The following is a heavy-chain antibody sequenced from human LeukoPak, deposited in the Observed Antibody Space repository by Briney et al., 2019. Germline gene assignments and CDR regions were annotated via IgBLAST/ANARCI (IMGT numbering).Heavy chain of an antibody. CDR2: ISYDGSNK. V-gene: IGHV3-30*18. CDR1: GFTFSSYG. J-gene: IGHJ6*02. CDR3: AKRGSMDV. Sequence: PGRSLRLSCAASGFTFSSYGMHWVRQAPGKGLEWVAVISYDGSNKYYADSVKGRFTISRDNSKNTLYLQMNSLRAEDTAVYYCAKRGSMDVWGQGTTVTVSS. D-gene: IGHD3-10*01.